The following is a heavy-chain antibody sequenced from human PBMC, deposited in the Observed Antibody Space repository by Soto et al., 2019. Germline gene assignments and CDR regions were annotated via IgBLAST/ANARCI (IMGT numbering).Heavy chain of an antibody. V-gene: IGHV4-34*01. J-gene: IGHJ4*02. CDR1: GGSFSGYY. CDR2: INHSGST. CDR3: ARAPYAVTIFGVGYYFDY. Sequence: SETLSLTCAVYGGSFSGYYWSWIRQPPGKGLEWIGEINHSGSTNYNPSLKSRVTMSVDTSKNQFSLKLSSVTAADTAVYYCARAPYAVTIFGVGYYFDYWGQGALVTVSS. D-gene: IGHD3-3*01.